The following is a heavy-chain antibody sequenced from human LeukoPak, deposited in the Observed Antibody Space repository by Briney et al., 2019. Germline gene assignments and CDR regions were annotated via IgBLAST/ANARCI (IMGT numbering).Heavy chain of an antibody. CDR2: IRYDGINK. D-gene: IGHD6-19*01. Sequence: GGSLRLSCAASGFIFSSYGMHWVRQAPGKGLEWVTFIRYDGINKYYADSVKGRFTVSRDNSKNTLYLQMNSLRAEDTAVYYCARDRYSSGWYEGRWFDPWGQGTLVTVSS. J-gene: IGHJ5*02. V-gene: IGHV3-30*02. CDR3: ARDRYSSGWYEGRWFDP. CDR1: GFIFSSYG.